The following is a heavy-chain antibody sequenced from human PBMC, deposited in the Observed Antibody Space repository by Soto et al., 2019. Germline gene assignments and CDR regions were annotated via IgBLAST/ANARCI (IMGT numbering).Heavy chain of an antibody. V-gene: IGHV3-15*07. Sequence: GGSLRLSCAVSGVTLSNGWMNWVRQAPGKGPEWGGRIKSKTDGGTVEYAAPVKDRFTISRDDSETTLYLQMNSLKNEAPAVYYCSHGFFLYFEPWAQGTMV. J-gene: IGHJ3*01. CDR1: GVTLSNGW. CDR2: IKSKTDGGTV. CDR3: SHGFFLYFEP. D-gene: IGHD3-9*01.